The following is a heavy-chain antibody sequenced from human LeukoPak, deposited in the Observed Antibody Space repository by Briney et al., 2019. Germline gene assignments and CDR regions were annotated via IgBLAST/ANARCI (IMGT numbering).Heavy chain of an antibody. J-gene: IGHJ6*03. Sequence: GGSLRLSCAASGFTFSSYAMSWVRQAPGKGLEWVSAISGSGGTTYYADSVKGRFTISRDNSNNTLYLQMNSLRAEDTAVYYCAKARGGTAAYYYYMDVWGKGTTVTVSS. CDR2: ISGSGGTT. V-gene: IGHV3-23*01. CDR1: GFTFSSYA. CDR3: AKARGGTAAYYYYMDV. D-gene: IGHD1-1*01.